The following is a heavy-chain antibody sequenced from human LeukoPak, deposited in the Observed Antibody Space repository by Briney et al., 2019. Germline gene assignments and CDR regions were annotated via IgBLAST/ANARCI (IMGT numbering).Heavy chain of an antibody. Sequence: EGSLRLSCAASGFTFSSYEMNWVRQAPGKGLEWVSYISSSGSTIYYADSVKGRFTISRDNAKNSLYLQMNSLRVEDTALYYCARGQLDFDYWGEGGVVTVSS. D-gene: IGHD1-1*01. J-gene: IGHJ4*02. CDR3: ARGQLDFDY. CDR2: ISSSGSTI. V-gene: IGHV3-48*03. CDR1: GFTFSSYE.